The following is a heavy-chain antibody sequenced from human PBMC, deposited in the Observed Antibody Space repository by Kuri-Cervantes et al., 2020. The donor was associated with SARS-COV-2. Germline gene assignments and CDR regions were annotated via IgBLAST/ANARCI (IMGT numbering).Heavy chain of an antibody. Sequence: GESLKISCAASGFIFSRYSMNWVRQAPGKGLEWVSSISSSSSYIYYADSVKGRFTISRDNSKNTLYLQMNSLRAEDTAVYYCARVRATVPNYYYYYYYMDVWGKGTTVTVSS. CDR2: ISSSSSYI. CDR1: GFIFSRYS. J-gene: IGHJ6*03. CDR3: ARVRATVPNYYYYYYYMDV. D-gene: IGHD4-11*01. V-gene: IGHV3-21*04.